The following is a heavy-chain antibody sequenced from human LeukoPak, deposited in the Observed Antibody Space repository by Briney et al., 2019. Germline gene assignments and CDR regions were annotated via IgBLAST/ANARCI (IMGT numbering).Heavy chain of an antibody. Sequence: PGGSLRLSCAASGFTFSSYGMHWVRQAPGKGLEWVAVISYDGSNKYYADSVKGRFTISRDNSKNALYLQMNSLRAEDTAVYYCAKDGAERGYSGYDLGFDYWGQGTLVTVSS. CDR2: ISYDGSNK. CDR1: GFTFSSYG. D-gene: IGHD5-12*01. J-gene: IGHJ4*02. CDR3: AKDGAERGYSGYDLGFDY. V-gene: IGHV3-30*18.